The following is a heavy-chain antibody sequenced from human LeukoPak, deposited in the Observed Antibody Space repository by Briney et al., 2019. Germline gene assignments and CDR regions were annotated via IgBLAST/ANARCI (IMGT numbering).Heavy chain of an antibody. CDR2: IGTAGDI. Sequence: GGSLRLSCAASGFTFSSYDMHWVRQATGKGLEWVSGIGTAGDIYYPGSVKGRFTISRENAKNSLYLQVNSLRAGDTAVYYCARAGYSSTWYSRYFDLWGRGTLVTVSS. J-gene: IGHJ2*01. V-gene: IGHV3-13*01. CDR3: ARAGYSSTWYSRYFDL. CDR1: GFTFSSYD. D-gene: IGHD6-13*01.